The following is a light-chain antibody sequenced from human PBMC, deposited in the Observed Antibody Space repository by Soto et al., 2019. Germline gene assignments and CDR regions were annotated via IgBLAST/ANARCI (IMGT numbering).Light chain of an antibody. V-gene: IGKV3-15*01. J-gene: IGKJ1*01. Sequence: EIVLTQSPATMSVSPGERATLSCRASQSVSTNLAWYQQKPGQPPRLLIYGAYTRATDIPARFSGSGSGTEFTLTITRLEPEDFAVYYCQRFGTSPPWTFGQGTKVEFK. CDR2: GAY. CDR3: QRFGTSPPWT. CDR1: QSVSTN.